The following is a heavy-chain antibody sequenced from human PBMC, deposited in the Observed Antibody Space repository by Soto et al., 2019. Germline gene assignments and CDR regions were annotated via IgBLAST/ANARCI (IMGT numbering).Heavy chain of an antibody. Sequence: RASVKVSCKASGGTFSSYAISWVRQAPGQGLEWMGGIIPIFGTANYAQKFQGRVTITADESTSTAYMELSSLRSEDTAVYYCARAGNRQWLTQGGYNWFDPWGQGTLVTVSS. V-gene: IGHV1-69*13. CDR3: ARAGNRQWLTQGGYNWFDP. CDR2: IIPIFGTA. D-gene: IGHD6-19*01. J-gene: IGHJ5*02. CDR1: GGTFSSYA.